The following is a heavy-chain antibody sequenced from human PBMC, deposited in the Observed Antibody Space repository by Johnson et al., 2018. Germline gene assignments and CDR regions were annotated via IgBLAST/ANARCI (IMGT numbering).Heavy chain of an antibody. Sequence: QVQLVESGGGVVQPGRSXRLSCAASGFTFSSYGMHWVRQAPGKGLEWVAVIWYDGSNKYSADSVKGRFTISRDNSKNTLYLQMNSLRAEDTAVYYCAKRWLGYIQHWGQGTLVTVSS. CDR3: AKRWLGYIQH. D-gene: IGHD4-23*01. CDR2: IWYDGSNK. V-gene: IGHV3-33*06. CDR1: GFTFSSYG. J-gene: IGHJ1*01.